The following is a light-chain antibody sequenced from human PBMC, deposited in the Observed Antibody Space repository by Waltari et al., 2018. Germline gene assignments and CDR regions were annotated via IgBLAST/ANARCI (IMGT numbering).Light chain of an antibody. Sequence: QSVLTHPPSVSGAPGQRVTISCTGSSSNTRARYDAHWYQQLPGPAPKPTIYGNNNRPSGVPDRFSGSKSGTSASLAITGLQTADEADYYCQSHDSSLSTWVFGGGTKLTVL. CDR1: SSNTRARYD. CDR2: GNN. V-gene: IGLV1-40*01. CDR3: QSHDSSLSTWV. J-gene: IGLJ3*02.